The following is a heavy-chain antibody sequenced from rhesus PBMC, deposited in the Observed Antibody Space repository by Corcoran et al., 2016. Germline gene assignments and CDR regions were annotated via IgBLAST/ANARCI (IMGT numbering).Heavy chain of an antibody. D-gene: IGHD2-33*01. CDR3: ARSEVIYFDY. CDR1: GGSISSSY. Sequence: QVQLQESGPGLVKPSETLSLTCAVSGGSISSSYWSWIRQAPGKGLEWSGRIDSSGSTYYNPSLKSRVTLSVDTSKNQFSLKLSSVTAADTAVYYCARSEVIYFDYWGQGVLVTVSS. CDR2: IDSSGST. V-gene: IGHV4S11*01. J-gene: IGHJ4*01.